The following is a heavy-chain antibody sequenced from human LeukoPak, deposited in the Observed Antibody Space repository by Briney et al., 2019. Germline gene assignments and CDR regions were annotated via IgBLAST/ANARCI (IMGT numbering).Heavy chain of an antibody. Sequence: ASVKVSCKASGYTFTSYGISWVRQAPGQGLEWMGWISAYNGNTNYAQKLQGRVTMTTDTSTSTAYMELRSLRSDDTAVYYCARVFVHRLRGGHAFDIWGQGTMVTVSS. J-gene: IGHJ3*02. CDR2: ISAYNGNT. CDR3: ARVFVHRLRGGHAFDI. V-gene: IGHV1-18*01. CDR1: GYTFTSYG. D-gene: IGHD3-10*01.